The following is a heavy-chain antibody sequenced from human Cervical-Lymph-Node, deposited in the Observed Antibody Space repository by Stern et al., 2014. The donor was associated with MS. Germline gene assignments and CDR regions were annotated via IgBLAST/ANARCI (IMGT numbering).Heavy chain of an antibody. V-gene: IGHV3-23*04. D-gene: IGHD5-24*01. CDR2: ISGGGGST. CDR3: AKHRAGYKTDNDY. J-gene: IGHJ4*02. CDR1: GFTFTNYA. Sequence: VQLVQSGGGLVQPGGSLRLSCTASGFTFTNYAMRWVRQPPGKGLEWVSGISGGGGSTFYADSVKGPFTLSGANSKSTPYREMHSLRAEDTAVYYCAKHRAGYKTDNDYWGQGTLVTGSS.